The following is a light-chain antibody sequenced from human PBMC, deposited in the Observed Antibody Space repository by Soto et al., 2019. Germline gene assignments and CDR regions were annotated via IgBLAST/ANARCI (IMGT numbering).Light chain of an antibody. Sequence: DTVMTQSPLSLPVTPGEPASISCWSSQSLLHTDGYNYLDWYLQKPGQSPQLLIYLGSYRASGVPDRFSGSGSRTDFTPKISRVEAEDVGVYYCMQALQTPPTFGQGTKLEI. CDR1: QSLLHTDGYNY. CDR3: MQALQTPPT. V-gene: IGKV2-28*01. J-gene: IGKJ1*01. CDR2: LGS.